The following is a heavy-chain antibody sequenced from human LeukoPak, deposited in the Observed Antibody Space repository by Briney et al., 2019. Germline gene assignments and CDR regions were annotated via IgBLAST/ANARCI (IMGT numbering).Heavy chain of an antibody. Sequence: GASVKVSCKASGYTFTGYYMHWVRQAPGQGLEWMGWINPNSGGTNYAQKFQGRVTMTRDTSISTAYMELSRLRSDDTAVYDCASTQDYGDYYYYMDVWGKGTTVTVSS. D-gene: IGHD4-17*01. J-gene: IGHJ6*03. CDR2: INPNSGGT. CDR3: ASTQDYGDYYYYMDV. CDR1: GYTFTGYY. V-gene: IGHV1-2*02.